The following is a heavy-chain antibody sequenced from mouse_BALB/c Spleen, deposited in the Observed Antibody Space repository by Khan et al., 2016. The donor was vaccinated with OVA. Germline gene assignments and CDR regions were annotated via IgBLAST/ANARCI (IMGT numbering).Heavy chain of an antibody. V-gene: IGHV1S137*01. Sequence: VQLQQSGPEPVRPGASVKISCKSSGYTFADSGMHWVRQSHAKSLEWIGVISTYYGNIKYNQKFEGRATLTVDKSSSTAYMELARLTSEDSAVYCCTRDGISEFAYWGQGTLVTVSA. CDR1: GYTFADSG. J-gene: IGHJ3*01. D-gene: IGHD2-3*01. CDR2: ISTYYGNI. CDR3: TRDGISEFAY.